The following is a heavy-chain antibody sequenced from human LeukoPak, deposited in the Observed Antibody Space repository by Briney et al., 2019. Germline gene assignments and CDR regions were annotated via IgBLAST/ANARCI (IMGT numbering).Heavy chain of an antibody. D-gene: IGHD6-19*01. CDR3: ARVGVAGNDY. CDR1: GFTFSSYW. Sequence: PGGSLRLSCAASGFTFSSYWMHWVRQAPGRGLVWVSRINNDGSDTTYADSVKGRFTVSRDNAKNTLYLQMTRLRAEDTAVYYCARVGVAGNDYWGQRALVTVSS. CDR2: INNDGSDT. V-gene: IGHV3-74*01. J-gene: IGHJ4*02.